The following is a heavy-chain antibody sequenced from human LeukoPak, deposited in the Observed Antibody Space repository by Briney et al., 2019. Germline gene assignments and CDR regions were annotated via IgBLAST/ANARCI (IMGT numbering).Heavy chain of an antibody. CDR1: GFTFSDYY. D-gene: IGHD2-2*01. CDR2: ISSSGSTI. J-gene: IGHJ6*02. Sequence: GGSLRLSCAASGFTFSDYYMSWIRQAPGKGLEWVSYISSSGSTIYYADSVKGRFAISRDNAKNSLYLQMNSLRAEDTAVYYCAREYCSSTSCSLDGMDVWGQGTPVTVSS. V-gene: IGHV3-11*01. CDR3: AREYCSSTSCSLDGMDV.